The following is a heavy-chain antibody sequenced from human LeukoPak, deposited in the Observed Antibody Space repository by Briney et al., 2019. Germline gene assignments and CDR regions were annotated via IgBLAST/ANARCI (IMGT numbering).Heavy chain of an antibody. CDR2: IYYSGST. Sequence: SETLSLTCTVSGGSISSYYWNWIRQPPGKGLEWIGYIYYSGSTNYNPSLKSRVTISVDTSKNQFSLKLSSVTAADTAVYYCARGSSSGSQLYYYYYYGMDVWGQGTTVTVSS. CDR3: ARGSSSGSQLYYYYYYGMDV. J-gene: IGHJ6*02. V-gene: IGHV4-59*08. D-gene: IGHD1-26*01. CDR1: GGSISSYY.